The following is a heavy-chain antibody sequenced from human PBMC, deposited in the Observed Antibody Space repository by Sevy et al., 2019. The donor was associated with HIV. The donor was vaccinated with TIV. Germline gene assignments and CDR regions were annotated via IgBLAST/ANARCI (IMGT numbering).Heavy chain of an antibody. Sequence: GSLRLSCLASGFMFSNYWMSWVRQAPGKGLEGVAKIKRNGSGKYYVASVKGRFTISRDNAKNSLYLQMNSLRVEDMAVYYCARDCSSTSCLWGMDVWGPGTTVTVSS. D-gene: IGHD2-2*01. CDR3: ARDCSSTSCLWGMDV. CDR2: IKRNGSGK. V-gene: IGHV3-7*03. CDR1: GFMFSNYW. J-gene: IGHJ6*02.